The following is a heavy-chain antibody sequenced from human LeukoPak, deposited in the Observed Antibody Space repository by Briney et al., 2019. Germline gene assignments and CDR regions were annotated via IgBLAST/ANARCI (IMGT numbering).Heavy chain of an antibody. CDR1: GGSFSGYY. Sequence: PSETLSLPCAVYGGSFSGYYWSWIRQPPGKGLEWIGEINHSGSTNYNPSLKSRVTISVDTSKNQFSLKLSSVTAADTAVYYCARVTTTAVVTPFAFDIWGQGTMVTVSS. J-gene: IGHJ3*02. CDR2: INHSGST. V-gene: IGHV4-34*01. D-gene: IGHD4-23*01. CDR3: ARVTTTAVVTPFAFDI.